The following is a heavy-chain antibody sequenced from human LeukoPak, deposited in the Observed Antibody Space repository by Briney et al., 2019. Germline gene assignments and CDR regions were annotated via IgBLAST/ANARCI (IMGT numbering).Heavy chain of an antibody. D-gene: IGHD3-16*02. CDR2: IYYSGST. J-gene: IGHJ6*02. V-gene: IGHV4-61*08. CDR3: ARDRYSNGMDV. CDR1: GGSISSGGYY. Sequence: SETLSLTCTVSGGSISSGGYYWSWIRQPPGNGLEWIGYIYYSGSTNYNPSLKSRVTISVDTSKNQFSLRLSSVTAADTAVYYCARDRYSNGMDVWGQGTTVTVSS.